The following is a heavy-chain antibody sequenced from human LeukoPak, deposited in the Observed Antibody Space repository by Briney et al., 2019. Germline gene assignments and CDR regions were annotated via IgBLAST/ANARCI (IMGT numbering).Heavy chain of an antibody. Sequence: GSLRLSCAASGFTFISYAMSWVRQAPGKGLEWVSVITGSGGSTGYADSVKGRLTISRDNSKNTLYLQMNSLRAEDTAVYYCAKAPLEHCSGGTCYPLDYWGQGTLVTVSS. V-gene: IGHV3-23*01. CDR2: ITGSGGST. CDR1: GFTFISYA. J-gene: IGHJ4*02. CDR3: AKAPLEHCSGGTCYPLDY. D-gene: IGHD2-15*01.